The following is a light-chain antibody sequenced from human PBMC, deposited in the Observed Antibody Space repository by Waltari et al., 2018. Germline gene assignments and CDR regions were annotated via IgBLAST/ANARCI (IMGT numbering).Light chain of an antibody. CDR1: QSIRSSY. V-gene: IGKV3-20*01. CDR3: QQYGDSPLVT. J-gene: IGKJ3*01. Sequence: EIGLTASPGTLFFVPGDRAPPPLRASQSIRSSYLAWYQQKPGLAPKLLVYGGSSRAAGIPDRFSGSGSGTDFTLTISRLEPEDFAVYYCQQYGDSPLVTFGPGTRVDVK. CDR2: GGS.